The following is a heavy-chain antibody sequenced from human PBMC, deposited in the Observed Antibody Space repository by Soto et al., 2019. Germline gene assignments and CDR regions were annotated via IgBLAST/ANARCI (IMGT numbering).Heavy chain of an antibody. J-gene: IGHJ4*02. CDR2: ISAYNGNT. Sequence: QVHLVQSGAEVRKPGASVKVSCKASGYTFSSYGVIWVRQAPGQGLEWMGWISAYNGNTNYAQKFQGRVTMTTETATSTAYMELRSLRTDDTAVYYCARETPGGDYVGGDYWGQGTLVTVSS. CDR1: GYTFSSYG. V-gene: IGHV1-18*01. CDR3: ARETPGGDYVGGDY. D-gene: IGHD4-17*01.